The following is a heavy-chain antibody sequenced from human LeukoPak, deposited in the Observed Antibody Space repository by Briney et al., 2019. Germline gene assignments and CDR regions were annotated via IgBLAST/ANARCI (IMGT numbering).Heavy chain of an antibody. CDR1: GYTFTGYY. CDR2: INTNTGNP. D-gene: IGHD6-13*01. CDR3: ARTLTVAGGKYFQH. V-gene: IGHV7-4-1*02. J-gene: IGHJ1*01. Sequence: ASVKVSCKASGYTFTGYYIHWVRQAPGQGLEWMGWINTNTGNPTYVQGFTGRFVFSLDTSVSTAYLQISSLKAEDTAVYYCARTLTVAGGKYFQHWGQGTLVTVSS.